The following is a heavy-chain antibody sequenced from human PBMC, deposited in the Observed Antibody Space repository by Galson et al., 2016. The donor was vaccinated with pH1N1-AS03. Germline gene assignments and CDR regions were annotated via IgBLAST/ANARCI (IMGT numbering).Heavy chain of an antibody. J-gene: IGHJ6*03. CDR2: ISGSGGTT. CDR1: GFSFSTYA. CDR3: AKGDDFWSGYSPNYYYCMDV. Sequence: SLRLSCAASGFSFSTYAMTWVRQAPGKGLEWVSGISGSGGTTYYAESVNGRSAISRDNSKNTQYLLMNSLRAEDTAVYYCAKGDDFWSGYSPNYYYCMDVWGKGTTVTVSS. V-gene: IGHV3-23*01. D-gene: IGHD3-3*01.